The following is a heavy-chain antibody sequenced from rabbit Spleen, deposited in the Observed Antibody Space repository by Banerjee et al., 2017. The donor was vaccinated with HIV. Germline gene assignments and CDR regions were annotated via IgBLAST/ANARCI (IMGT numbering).Heavy chain of an antibody. CDR1: GLDFSSSYW. D-gene: IGHD4-1*01. V-gene: IGHV1S45*01. Sequence: EESGGGLVQPEGSLTLTCTASGLDFSSSYWICWVRQAPGKGLEWIACIYAGSSGTTYYASGAKGRFTISKTSSTTVTLQMTSLTAADTATYFCARQGGIVVAGAFNLWGPGTLVTVS. CDR2: IYAGSSGTT. J-gene: IGHJ4*01. CDR3: ARQGGIVVAGAFNL.